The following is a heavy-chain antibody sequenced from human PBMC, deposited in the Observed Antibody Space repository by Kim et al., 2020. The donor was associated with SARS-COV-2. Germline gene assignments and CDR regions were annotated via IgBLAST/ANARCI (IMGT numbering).Heavy chain of an antibody. CDR3: AREAIHYYDSSGYYYTKSNYFDY. CDR2: IYTSGST. Sequence: SETLSLTCTVSGGSISSGSYYWSWIRQPAGKGLEWIGRIYTSGSTNYNPSLKSRVTISVDTSKNQFSLKLSSVTAADTAVYYCAREAIHYYDSSGYYYTKSNYFDYWGQGTLVTVSS. CDR1: GGSISSGSYY. J-gene: IGHJ4*02. V-gene: IGHV4-61*02. D-gene: IGHD3-22*01.